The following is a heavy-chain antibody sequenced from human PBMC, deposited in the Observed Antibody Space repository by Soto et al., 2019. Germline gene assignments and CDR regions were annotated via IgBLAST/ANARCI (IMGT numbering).Heavy chain of an antibody. CDR1: GGSISGYY. J-gene: IGHJ4*02. CDR2: IHYSGSS. Sequence: SETLSLTCTVSGGSISGYYWSWIRQPPGKGLERIAYIHYSGSSNSNPSLKSRVTISVDTSRNQFSLKLTSVTAADTAVYYCARHSNEYRKSLDYWGQGTLVTVSS. D-gene: IGHD1-1*01. V-gene: IGHV4-59*08. CDR3: ARHSNEYRKSLDY.